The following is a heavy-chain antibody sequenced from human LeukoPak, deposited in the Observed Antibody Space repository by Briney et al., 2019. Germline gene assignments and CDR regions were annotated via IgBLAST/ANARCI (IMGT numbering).Heavy chain of an antibody. CDR1: GVTFSNYG. J-gene: IGHJ4*02. CDR3: AKAPSRGYDTSGYYS. D-gene: IGHD3-22*01. V-gene: IGHV3-30*02. Sequence: PGGSLRLSCAASGVTFSNYGMHWVRQAPGKGLEWVSVIRYDGSDKYYADSVKGRFTISRDNSKNTLYLKMNSLSAEDTAVYHCAKAPSRGYDTSGYYSWGQGTLVTVSS. CDR2: IRYDGSDK.